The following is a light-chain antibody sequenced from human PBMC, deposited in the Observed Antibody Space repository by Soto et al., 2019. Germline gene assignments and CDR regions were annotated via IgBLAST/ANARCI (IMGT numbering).Light chain of an antibody. Sequence: QSVLTQPASVSGSPGQSITISCTGTTSDVGGYNYVSWYQQHPGKVPKLMIYDVSIRPSGVSNRFSGSKSGNTASLTISGVQAEDEADYYCSSYTSSNKIVFGGGTKLTVL. CDR1: TSDVGGYNY. CDR2: DVS. J-gene: IGLJ2*01. V-gene: IGLV2-14*01. CDR3: SSYTSSNKIV.